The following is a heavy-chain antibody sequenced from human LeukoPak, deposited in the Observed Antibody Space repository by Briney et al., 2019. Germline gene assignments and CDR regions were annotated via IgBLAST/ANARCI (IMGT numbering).Heavy chain of an antibody. CDR1: GGSISSYY. J-gene: IGHJ6*02. CDR2: IYYSGST. Sequence: SETLSLTCTVSGGSISSYYWSWIRQPPGKGLEWIGYIYYSGSTNYNPSLKSRVTISVDTSKNQFSLKLSSVTAADTAVYYCARHGYYYYYGMDVWGQGTTVTVSS. CDR3: ARHGYYYYYGMDV. V-gene: IGHV4-59*08.